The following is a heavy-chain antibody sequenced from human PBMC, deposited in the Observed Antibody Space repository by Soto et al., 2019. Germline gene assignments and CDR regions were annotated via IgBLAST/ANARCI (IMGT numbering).Heavy chain of an antibody. J-gene: IGHJ4*02. CDR1: GYTFTGYY. D-gene: IGHD6-19*01. CDR2: INPNSGDS. V-gene: IGHV1-2*02. CDR3: ARREQWLENFDF. Sequence: ASVKVSCKTSGYTFTGYYIRWIRQAPGQGLEWMGWINPNSGDSDYSQEFQGRVTMTSDTSITTAYMQLTRLRSDDTAVYYCARREQWLENFDFWGQGTLVTVSS.